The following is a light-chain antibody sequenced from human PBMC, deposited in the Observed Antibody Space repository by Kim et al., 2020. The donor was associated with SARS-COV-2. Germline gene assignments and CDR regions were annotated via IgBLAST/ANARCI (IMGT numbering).Light chain of an antibody. CDR1: QSVSSK. CDR3: QQYINWPLT. J-gene: IGKJ4*01. CDR2: GAS. V-gene: IGKV3-15*01. Sequence: EIVMTQSPATLSVSPGERATLSCWASQSVSSKLAWYQQKPGQAPRLLINGASTRATGIPARFSGSGSGTEFTLTISSLQSEDFAVYYCQQYINWPLTFGGGTKVDIK.